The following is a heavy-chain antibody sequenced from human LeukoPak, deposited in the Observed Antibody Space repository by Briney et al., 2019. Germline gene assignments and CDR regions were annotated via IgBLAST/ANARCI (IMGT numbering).Heavy chain of an antibody. CDR1: GFTFSSYW. CDR2: INHNGNVN. D-gene: IGHD3-16*01. V-gene: IGHV3-7*03. Sequence: GGSLRLSCAASGFTFSSYWMNWARRAPGKGLEWVASINHNGNVNYYVDSVKGRFTISRDNAKNSLYLQMSNLRAEDTAVYFCARGGGLDIWGQGATVTVSS. CDR3: ARGGGLDI. J-gene: IGHJ6*02.